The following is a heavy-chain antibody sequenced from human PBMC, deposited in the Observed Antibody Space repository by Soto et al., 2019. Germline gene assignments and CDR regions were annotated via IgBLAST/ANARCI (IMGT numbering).Heavy chain of an antibody. Sequence: ASVKVSCKASGYTFTSYYMHWVRQAPGQGLEWMGIINPSGGSTRYTQKFQGRGTMTRETSTSTVYMELSSLRSEDTAVYYCAREAGSWQQLVRRYFDYWGQGTLVTVSS. V-gene: IGHV1-46*01. D-gene: IGHD6-13*01. J-gene: IGHJ4*02. CDR3: AREAGSWQQLVRRYFDY. CDR1: GYTFTSYY. CDR2: INPSGGST.